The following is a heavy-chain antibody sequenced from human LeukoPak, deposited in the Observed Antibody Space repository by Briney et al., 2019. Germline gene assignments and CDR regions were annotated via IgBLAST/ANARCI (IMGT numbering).Heavy chain of an antibody. CDR2: VNHSGYT. D-gene: IGHD4-17*01. CDR3: ARQLYGSDY. CDR1: GVSFSTYY. Sequence: SETLSLTCDVSGVSFSTYYWSWIRQSAEKGLEWIGEVNHSGYTNYNPSLKGRVTISVDTSKNQFSLKLSSVTAEDTAVYYCARQLYGSDYWGQGTLVTVSS. J-gene: IGHJ4*02. V-gene: IGHV4-34*01.